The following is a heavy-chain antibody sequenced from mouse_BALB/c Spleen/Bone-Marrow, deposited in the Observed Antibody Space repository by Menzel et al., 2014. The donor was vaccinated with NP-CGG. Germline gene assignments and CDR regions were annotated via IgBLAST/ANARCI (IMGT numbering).Heavy chain of an antibody. J-gene: IGHJ3*01. D-gene: IGHD2-1*01. CDR1: GYSITSDSA. CDR3: ARRGYYGTFLFAY. CDR2: ISYSGST. V-gene: IGHV3-2*02. Sequence: VQLQQSGPGLVKPSQSLSLTCTVTGYSITSDSAWNWIRQFPGNKLEWMAYISYSGSTTYNPSLKSRISITRDTSKNQFFLQLNSVTTEDTATYYCARRGYYGTFLFAYWDQGTLVTVSA.